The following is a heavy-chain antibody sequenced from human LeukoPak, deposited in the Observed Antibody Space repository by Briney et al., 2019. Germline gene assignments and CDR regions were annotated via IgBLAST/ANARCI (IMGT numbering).Heavy chain of an antibody. D-gene: IGHD2-15*01. CDR2: IYYSGST. Sequence: SETLSLTCTVSGGSISSYYWSWIRQPPGKGLEWIGYIYYSGSTNYNPSLKSRVTISVDTSKNQFSLKLSSVTAADTAVYYCARWGGYCSGGSCKHGMDVWGKGTTVTVSS. J-gene: IGHJ6*04. CDR3: ARWGGYCSGGSCKHGMDV. CDR1: GGSISSYY. V-gene: IGHV4-59*01.